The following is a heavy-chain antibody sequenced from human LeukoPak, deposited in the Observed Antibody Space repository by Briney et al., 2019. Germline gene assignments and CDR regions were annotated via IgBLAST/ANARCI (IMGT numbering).Heavy chain of an antibody. CDR1: GFTFSNYG. Sequence: GGSLRLSCAASGFTFSNYGMNWVRQAPGKGLEWVSYISSSGSTIYYAGSVKGRFTISRDNSKNTLYLQMNSLRAEDTAVYYSAKEQITMVRGVISPSFDYWGQGTLVTVSS. CDR2: ISSSGSTI. D-gene: IGHD3-10*01. V-gene: IGHV3-48*01. CDR3: AKEQITMVRGVISPSFDY. J-gene: IGHJ4*02.